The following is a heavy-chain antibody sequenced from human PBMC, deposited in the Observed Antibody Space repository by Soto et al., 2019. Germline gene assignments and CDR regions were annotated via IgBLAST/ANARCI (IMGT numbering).Heavy chain of an antibody. V-gene: IGHV1-18*01. CDR1: VYTYTSYG. CDR3: AREESIAVGIGPYYYYMDV. CDR2: ISAYNGNT. D-gene: IGHD6-19*01. J-gene: IGHJ6*03. Sequence: GASVKVCCKDSVYTYTSYGIRWVRQAPGQGLEWMGWISAYNGNTNYAQKLQGRVTMTTDTSTSTAYMELRSLRSDDTAVYYCAREESIAVGIGPYYYYMDVWGKGTTVTVSS.